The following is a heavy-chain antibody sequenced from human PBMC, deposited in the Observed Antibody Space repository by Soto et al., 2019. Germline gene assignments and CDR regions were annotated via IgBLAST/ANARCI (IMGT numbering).Heavy chain of an antibody. J-gene: IGHJ4*02. CDR2: INPKSGGT. Sequence: ASVKVSCKASGYTFTVYYMHWVRQAPGRGLEWMGWINPKSGGTMYPQKFQGRVTMTWDTSISTAYMALTRLRSDDTAVYYCARDLAKGGGSAGFDYWGQGTLVTVSS. CDR3: ARDLAKGGGSAGFDY. V-gene: IGHV1-2*02. CDR1: GYTFTVYY. D-gene: IGHD1-26*01.